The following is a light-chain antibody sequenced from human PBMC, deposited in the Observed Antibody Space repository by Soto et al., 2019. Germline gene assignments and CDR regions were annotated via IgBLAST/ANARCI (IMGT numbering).Light chain of an antibody. CDR3: QHHNSYFQT. CDR1: QSIRHY. Sequence: DIQMTQSPPTLSASVGDRVTITCRASQSIRHYLAWYQQMPGKAPKLLIYGTSTLQSGVPSRFSGSGSGTEFTLTISSLQLDDFGTYFCQHHNSYFQTFGQGT. J-gene: IGKJ1*01. V-gene: IGKV1-5*01. CDR2: GTS.